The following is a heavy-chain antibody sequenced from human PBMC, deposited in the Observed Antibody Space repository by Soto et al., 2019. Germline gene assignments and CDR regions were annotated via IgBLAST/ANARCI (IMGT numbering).Heavy chain of an antibody. J-gene: IGHJ4*02. CDR2: IKSKTDGGTT. CDR1: GLTVNNAW. CDR3: ARSWAKHQLGIFDY. Sequence: GGSLRLSCAASGLTVNNAWMSWVRQGPGKGLEWVGRIKSKTDGGTTDYAAPVKGRFTISRDDSKNTLYLQMNSLKTEDTAVYYCARSWAKHQLGIFDYWAQGTLVTVSS. V-gene: IGHV3-15*01. D-gene: IGHD1-26*01.